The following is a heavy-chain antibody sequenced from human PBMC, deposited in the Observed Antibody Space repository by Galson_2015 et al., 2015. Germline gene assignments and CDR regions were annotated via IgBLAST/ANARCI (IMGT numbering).Heavy chain of an antibody. J-gene: IGHJ4*02. CDR1: GSSFTSYW. CDR2: IYPGDSDT. D-gene: IGHD3-10*01. Sequence: QSGAEVKKPGESLKISCKGSGSSFTSYWIGWVRQMPGKGLEWMGIIYPGDSDTRYSPSVQGQVTISADKSISTAYLQWSSLKASDTAMYYCASSNDYGSGSYFTTRPHYWGQGTLVTVSS. V-gene: IGHV5-51*01. CDR3: ASSNDYGSGSYFTTRPHY.